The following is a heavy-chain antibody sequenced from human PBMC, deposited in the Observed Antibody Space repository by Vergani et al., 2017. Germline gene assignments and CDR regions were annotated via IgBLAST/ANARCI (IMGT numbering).Heavy chain of an antibody. CDR1: GASITSGSFY. CDR3: AGHMSVVRSSSMTGFDY. V-gene: IGHV4-61*02. CDR2: IHASGTK. J-gene: IGHJ4*02. Sequence: QVHLNEAGPGLVKPSQTLSLTCTVSGASITSGSFYWSWIRQPAGKGLEWIGRIHASGTKNYNPSLRSRVTLSVDTSKNQLSLKMISMTAADTAVYYCAGHMSVVRSSSMTGFDYWGQGTLVTVPS. D-gene: IGHD2-21*01.